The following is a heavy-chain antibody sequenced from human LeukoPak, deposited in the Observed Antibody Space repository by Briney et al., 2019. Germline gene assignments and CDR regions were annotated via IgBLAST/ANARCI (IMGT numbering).Heavy chain of an antibody. J-gene: IGHJ3*02. V-gene: IGHV3-23*01. CDR1: GFTFSSHA. D-gene: IGHD2-15*01. CDR3: ALYCSGGRCYPIGGAFDI. Sequence: GGSLRLSCAASGFTFSSHAMSWVRQAPGKGLEWVSAISRSGDSTYYVDSVKGRFTISRDNSKNTLYLQMNSLRAEDTAVYYCALYCSGGRCYPIGGAFDIWGRGTMVTVSS. CDR2: ISRSGDST.